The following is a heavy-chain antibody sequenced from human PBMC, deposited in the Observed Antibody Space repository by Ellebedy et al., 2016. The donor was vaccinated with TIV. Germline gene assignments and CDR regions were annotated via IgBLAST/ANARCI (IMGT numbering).Heavy chain of an antibody. CDR3: ARVAWGSYRPEY. CDR1: GGSISSYY. J-gene: IGHJ4*02. D-gene: IGHD3-16*02. Sequence: SETLSLTXTVPGGSISSYYWSWIRQPPGKGLEWIGYIYYSGSTNYNPSLKSRVTISVDTSKNQFSLKLSSVTAADTAVYYCARVAWGSYRPEYWGQGALVTVSS. V-gene: IGHV4-59*01. CDR2: IYYSGST.